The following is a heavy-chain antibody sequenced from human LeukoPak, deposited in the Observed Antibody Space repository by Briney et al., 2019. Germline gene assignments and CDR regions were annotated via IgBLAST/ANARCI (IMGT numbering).Heavy chain of an antibody. V-gene: IGHV4-4*02. J-gene: IGHJ4*02. Sequence: SEPLSLTCAVSGGSISSSNWWPWVRQPPEKGLEWIGEIYHSGSTNYNPSLKSRLTMSVDTSKNQFSLKLSSVTAADTAVYYCARDPQLGPFDYWGQGTLVTVSS. CDR1: GGSISSSNW. D-gene: IGHD6-6*01. CDR2: IYHSGST. CDR3: ARDPQLGPFDY.